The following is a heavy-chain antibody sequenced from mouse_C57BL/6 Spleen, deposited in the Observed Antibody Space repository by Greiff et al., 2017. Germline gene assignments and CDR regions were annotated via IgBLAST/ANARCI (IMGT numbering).Heavy chain of an antibody. CDR3: ARKRGYSNAWFAY. J-gene: IGHJ3*01. D-gene: IGHD2-5*01. CDR1: GYTFTSYW. CDR2: IDPSDSYT. V-gene: IGHV1-69*01. Sequence: QVHVKQPGAELVMPGASVKLSCKASGYTFTSYWMHWVKQRPGQGLEWIGEIDPSDSYTNYNQKFKGKSTLTVDKSSSTAYMQLSSLTSEDSAVYYCARKRGYSNAWFAYWGQGTLVTVSA.